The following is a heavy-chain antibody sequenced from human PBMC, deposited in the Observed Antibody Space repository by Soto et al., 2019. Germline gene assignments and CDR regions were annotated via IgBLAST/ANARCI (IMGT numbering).Heavy chain of an antibody. CDR2: ISYDGSNR. V-gene: IGHV3-30*18. Sequence: QVQLVESGGGVVQPGRSLRLSCAGSGFTFSNYGMHWVRQAPGKGLEWVAVISYDGSNRYYADAVKGRFTITRDKSKHPLELQMSILSSDASAVYYRAKARFGGYCSGGSCSLDYWGQGNLVTVSS. CDR3: AKARFGGYCSGGSCSLDY. CDR1: GFTFSNYG. D-gene: IGHD2-15*01. J-gene: IGHJ4*02.